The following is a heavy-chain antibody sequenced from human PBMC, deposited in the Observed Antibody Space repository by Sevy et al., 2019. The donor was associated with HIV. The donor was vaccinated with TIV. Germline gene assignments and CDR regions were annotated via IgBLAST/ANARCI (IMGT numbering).Heavy chain of an antibody. V-gene: IGHV4-38-2*01. J-gene: IGHJ6*02. D-gene: IGHD3-10*01. CDR1: GYSISSGYY. CDR3: ARVGGGSGSYSQNYYYYGMDV. Sequence: SETLSLTCAISGYSISSGYYWGWIRQPPGKGLEWIGSIYHSGSTYYNPSLKSRVTISVDTSKNQFSLKLSSVTAADTAVYYCARVGGGSGSYSQNYYYYGMDVWGQGTTVTVSS. CDR2: IYHSGST.